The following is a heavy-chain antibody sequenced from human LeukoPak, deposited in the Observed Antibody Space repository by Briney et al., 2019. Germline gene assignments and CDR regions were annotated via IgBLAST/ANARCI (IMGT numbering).Heavy chain of an antibody. V-gene: IGHV3-30*02. CDR2: ISYDGNKK. CDR1: AFTFSSYG. J-gene: IGHJ4*02. CDR3: AKDRGSGTYYLIPDY. D-gene: IGHD3-10*01. Sequence: GGSLRLSCAASAFTFSSYGMHWVRQSPGKGLEWIAFISYDGNKKYYGDSVKGRFTISRDSSKNILYLQMNSLTTEDTAVYYCAKDRGSGTYYLIPDYWGQGTLVIVSS.